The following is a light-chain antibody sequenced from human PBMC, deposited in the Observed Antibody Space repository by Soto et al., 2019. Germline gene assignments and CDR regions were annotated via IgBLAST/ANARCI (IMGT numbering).Light chain of an antibody. V-gene: IGLV2-14*03. J-gene: IGLJ2*01. CDR1: SSDVGHYNY. CDR3: TSYTTSSTVV. Sequence: QSALTQPASVSGSPGQSITIPCTGASSDVGHYNYVSWYQQHPGKVPKLLIYDVTNRPSGVSHRFSGSKSDNTASLTISGLQAEDEADYYCTSYTTSSTVVFGGGTKLTVL. CDR2: DVT.